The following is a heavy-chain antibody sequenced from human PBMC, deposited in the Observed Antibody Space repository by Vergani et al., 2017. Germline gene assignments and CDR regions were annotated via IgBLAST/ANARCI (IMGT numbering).Heavy chain of an antibody. V-gene: IGHV3-23*04. CDR1: GFTFSSYG. CDR2: ISGSGGST. CDR3: AHSPYYDILTGYPKGLFDY. Sequence: VQLVESGGGVVQPGRSLRLSCAASGFTFSSYGMHWVRQAPGKGLEWVSAISGSGGSTYYADSVKGRFTISRDNSKNTLYLQMNSLRAEDTAVYYCAHSPYYDILTGYPKGLFDYWGQGTLVTVSS. J-gene: IGHJ4*02. D-gene: IGHD3-9*01.